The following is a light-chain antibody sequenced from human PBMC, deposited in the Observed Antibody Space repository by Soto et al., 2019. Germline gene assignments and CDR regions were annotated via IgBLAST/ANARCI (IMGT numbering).Light chain of an antibody. CDR3: QQSYSTPWT. CDR2: TVS. CDR1: QSIRTY. V-gene: IGKV1-39*01. J-gene: IGKJ1*01. Sequence: DIQMTQTPSSLSASVGDRATITCRASQSIRTYLNWYQQKPGKAPNLLIYTVSNLQSGVSSRFTGSGSGTDFTLTISSLQPEDFGTYFCQQSYSTPWTFAQGTNVEIK.